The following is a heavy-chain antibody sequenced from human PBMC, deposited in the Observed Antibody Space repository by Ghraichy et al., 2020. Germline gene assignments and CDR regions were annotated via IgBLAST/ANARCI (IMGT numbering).Heavy chain of an antibody. J-gene: IGHJ4*02. V-gene: IGHV3-53*01. D-gene: IGHD1-26*01. CDR1: GFTVSNNY. CDR3: ARGAQYSGSYFDY. Sequence: GSLRLSCAASGFTVSNNYMNWVRQAPGKGLEWVSVIYSDGGTYYADSVKGRFTISRDNSKNTLYLQMNSLRAEDTAVYYCARGAQYSGSYFDYWGQGTLVTVSS. CDR2: IYSDGGT.